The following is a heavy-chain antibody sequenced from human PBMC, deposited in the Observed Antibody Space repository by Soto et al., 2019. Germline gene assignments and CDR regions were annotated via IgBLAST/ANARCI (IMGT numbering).Heavy chain of an antibody. V-gene: IGHV3-30-3*01. D-gene: IGHD2-15*01. Sequence: QVPLVESGGGVVQPGRSLRLSCAASGFSFSSYAMQWVRQAPGKGLEGVAVISYVGSNKYYADSVKGRFTISRDNSKNTLYRQMNSLRAEDTAVYYCARDFGANDIVVVVAAYFDYWGQGTLVTVSS. CDR3: ARDFGANDIVVVVAAYFDY. CDR1: GFSFSSYA. CDR2: ISYVGSNK. J-gene: IGHJ4*02.